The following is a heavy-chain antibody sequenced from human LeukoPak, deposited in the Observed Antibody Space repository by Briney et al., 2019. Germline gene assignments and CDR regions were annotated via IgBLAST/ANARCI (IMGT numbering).Heavy chain of an antibody. V-gene: IGHV3-30*03. D-gene: IGHD3-10*01. CDR1: GFTFSSYG. J-gene: IGHJ4*02. CDR3: AREGYYGSGSPPSLYFDY. CDR2: TSSDLNVK. Sequence: QPGRSLRLSCAASGFTFSSYGMHWVRRAPGKGLEWVAVTSSDLNVKLYADSVKGRFTISRDNSRSTLYLQMNSLRPEDTAIYYCAREGYYGSGSPPSLYFDYWGQGTLVTVSS.